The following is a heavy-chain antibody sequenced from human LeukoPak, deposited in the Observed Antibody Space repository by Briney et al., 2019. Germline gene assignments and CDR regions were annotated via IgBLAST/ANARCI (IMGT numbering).Heavy chain of an antibody. D-gene: IGHD1-26*01. CDR2: ISSSSSYI. J-gene: IGHJ4*02. CDR3: ARIEVGATRWVGVNDY. Sequence: GGSPRLSCAASGFTFSSYSMNWVRQAPGKGLEWVSSISSSSSYIYYADSVKGRFTISRDNAKNSLYLQMNSLRAEDTAVYYCARIEVGATRWVGVNDYWGQGTLVTVSS. CDR1: GFTFSSYS. V-gene: IGHV3-21*01.